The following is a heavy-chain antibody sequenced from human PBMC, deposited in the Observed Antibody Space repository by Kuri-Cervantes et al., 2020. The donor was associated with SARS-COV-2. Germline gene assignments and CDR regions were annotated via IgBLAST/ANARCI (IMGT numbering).Heavy chain of an antibody. CDR1: GGSISSNSNY. J-gene: IGHJ6*02. CDR2: ISYSGST. D-gene: IGHD6-13*01. Sequence: GSLRLSCTVSGGSISSNSNYWGWIRQPPGKGLEWIGSISYSGSTYYNPSLKSRVTISVDTSKNQFSLKLSSVTAADTAVYYCQVAAAGTGDYYYYYTMDVWGQGTTVTVSS. V-gene: IGHV4-39*07. CDR3: QVAAAGTGDYYYYYTMDV.